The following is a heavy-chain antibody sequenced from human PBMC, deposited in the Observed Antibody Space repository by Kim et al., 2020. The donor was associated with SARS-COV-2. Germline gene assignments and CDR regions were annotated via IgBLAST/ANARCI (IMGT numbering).Heavy chain of an antibody. CDR2: ISWNSGSI. D-gene: IGHD3-3*01. CDR1: GFTFDDYA. Sequence: GGSLRLSCAASGFTFDDYAMHWVRQAPGKGLEWVSGISWNSGSIGYADSVKGRFTISRDNAKNSLYLQMNSLRAEDTALYYCAKDMRSSWSGYIPPYYYYGVGVWGQGTTVTVSS. V-gene: IGHV3-9*01. CDR3: AKDMRSSWSGYIPPYYYYGVGV. J-gene: IGHJ6*01.